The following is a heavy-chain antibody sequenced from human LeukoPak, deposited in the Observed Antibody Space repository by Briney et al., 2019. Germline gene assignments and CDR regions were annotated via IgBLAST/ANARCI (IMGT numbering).Heavy chain of an antibody. J-gene: IGHJ4*02. CDR2: INHSGST. CDR1: GGSFSGYY. V-gene: IGHV4-34*01. Sequence: SETLSLTCAVYGGSFSGYYWSWIRQPPGKGLEWIGEINHSGSTNYNPSLKSRVTISVDTSKNQFSLKLISVTAADTAVYYGAGKTRTRYCTNGVCYGDYWGQGTLVTVSS. CDR3: AGKTRTRYCTNGVCYGDY. D-gene: IGHD2-8*01.